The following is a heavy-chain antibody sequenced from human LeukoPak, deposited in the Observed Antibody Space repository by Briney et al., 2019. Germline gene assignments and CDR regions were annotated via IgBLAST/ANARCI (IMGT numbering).Heavy chain of an antibody. Sequence: PGGSLRLSCAASGFTFDDYAMHWVRQAPGKGLEWVSGISWNSGSIGYADSVKGRFTISRDNAKNSLYLQMNSPRAEDTALYYCAKAAYDFWSGAHFDYWGQGTLVTVSS. V-gene: IGHV3-9*01. CDR1: GFTFDDYA. CDR2: ISWNSGSI. J-gene: IGHJ4*02. D-gene: IGHD3-3*01. CDR3: AKAAYDFWSGAHFDY.